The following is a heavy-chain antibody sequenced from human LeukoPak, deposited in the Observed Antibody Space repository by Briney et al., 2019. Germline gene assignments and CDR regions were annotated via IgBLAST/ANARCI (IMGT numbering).Heavy chain of an antibody. J-gene: IGHJ3*01. Sequence: GGSLRLSCAASGFTFSNYGMCWVRQAPGKGLEWVSAVANHGRSTYYIDSVKGRFTISRDDSKNTLYLQLNSLRAEDTAMYYCVKDAWGSGSYWCAYDVWGQGTMVTVSS. D-gene: IGHD3-10*01. CDR2: VANHGRST. V-gene: IGHV3-23*01. CDR3: VKDAWGSGSYWCAYDV. CDR1: GFTFSNYG.